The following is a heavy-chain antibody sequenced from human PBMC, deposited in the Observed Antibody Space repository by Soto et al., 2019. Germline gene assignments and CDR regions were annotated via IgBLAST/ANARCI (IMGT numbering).Heavy chain of an antibody. Sequence: QVQLQQWGAGLLKPSETLSLTCAVYGGSFSGYYWSWIRQPPGKGLEWIGEINHSGSTNYNPSLKSRVTISVDTSKNQFSLNLSSVTAADTAVYYCARGHRARQQLVRTAIYYYGMDVWGQGTTVTVSS. CDR1: GGSFSGYY. V-gene: IGHV4-34*01. CDR3: ARGHRARQQLVRTAIYYYGMDV. J-gene: IGHJ6*02. D-gene: IGHD6-13*01. CDR2: INHSGST.